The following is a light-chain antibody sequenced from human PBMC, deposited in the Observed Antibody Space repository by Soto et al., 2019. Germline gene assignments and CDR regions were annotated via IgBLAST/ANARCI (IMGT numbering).Light chain of an antibody. CDR3: QHLNDFPHVT. CDR1: RDISDS. Sequence: IQLTQSPSSLSASIGDRVTIPCRARRDISDSLAWYQQEPGKAPKLLIFAASSLHIGVPSRFSGSGSGTIFTLTISSLQPEDFATYDCQHLNDFPHVTFGPGTKVEIK. J-gene: IGKJ3*01. V-gene: IGKV1-9*01. CDR2: AAS.